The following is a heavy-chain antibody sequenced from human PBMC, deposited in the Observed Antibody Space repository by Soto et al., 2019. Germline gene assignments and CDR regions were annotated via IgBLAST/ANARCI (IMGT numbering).Heavy chain of an antibody. Sequence: QVQLQQWGAGLLKPSETLSLTCAVYGGSFSGYYWSWIRQPPGKGLEWIGEINHSGSTNYNPSLKSRVTISVDTSKIQSSLKLSSVTAADTAVYYCASDTYYYGSGRADYWGQGTLVTVSS. CDR3: ASDTYYYGSGRADY. CDR1: GGSFSGYY. J-gene: IGHJ4*02. D-gene: IGHD3-10*01. V-gene: IGHV4-34*01. CDR2: INHSGST.